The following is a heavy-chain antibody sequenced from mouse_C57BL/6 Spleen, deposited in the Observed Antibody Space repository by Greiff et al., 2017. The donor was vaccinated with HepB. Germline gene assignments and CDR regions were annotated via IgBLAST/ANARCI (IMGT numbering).Heavy chain of an antibody. D-gene: IGHD1-1*01. CDR3: ARDGRGYFDY. V-gene: IGHV1-64*01. CDR1: GYTFTSYW. CDR2: IHPNSGST. J-gene: IGHJ2*01. Sequence: VKLQQPGAELVKPGASVKLSCKASGYTFTSYWMHWVKQRPGQGLEWIGMIHPNSGSTNYNEKFKSKATLTVDKSSSTAYMQLSSLTSEDSAVYYCARDGRGYFDYWGQGTTLTVSS.